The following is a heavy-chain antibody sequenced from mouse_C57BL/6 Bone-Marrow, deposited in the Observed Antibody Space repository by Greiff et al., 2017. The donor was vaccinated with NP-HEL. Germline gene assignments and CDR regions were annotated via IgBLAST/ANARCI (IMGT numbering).Heavy chain of an antibody. Sequence: VKLMESGPGLVAPSQSLSITCTVSGFSLASYGVHWVRQPPGKGLEWLVVIWSDGSTTYNSALKSRLSISKDNSKSQVFLKMNSLQTDDTAMYYCARHGIYDGSPWFAYWGQGTLVTVSA. CDR1: GFSLASYG. J-gene: IGHJ3*01. CDR3: ARHGIYDGSPWFAY. D-gene: IGHD2-3*01. V-gene: IGHV2-6-1*01. CDR2: IWSDGST.